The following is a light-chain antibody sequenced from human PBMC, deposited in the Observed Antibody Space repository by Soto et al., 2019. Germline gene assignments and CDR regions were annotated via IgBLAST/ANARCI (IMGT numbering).Light chain of an antibody. V-gene: IGKV2-24*01. Sequence: IVLPQNPLYSPVTLEQPASISGGSSQSLLHSEGNTSLSWLHQRPGQPQRLLIYKVSNRFSGVPDRFSGSGAGTDFTLKISRVEAEDVGVYYCMQATQYRPYTFGQGTKLEIK. CDR3: MQATQYRPYT. CDR2: KVS. J-gene: IGKJ2*01. CDR1: QSLLHSEGNTS.